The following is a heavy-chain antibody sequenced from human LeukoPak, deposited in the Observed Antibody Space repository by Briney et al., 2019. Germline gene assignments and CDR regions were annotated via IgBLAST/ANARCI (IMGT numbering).Heavy chain of an antibody. Sequence: PSETLSLTCAVSGGSFSGYYWTWIRQPPGKGLEWIGEINHSRSANYNPSLKSRVTISLDTSKNQFSLKLSSVTVADTAVYYCARGQGTVTTHWGQGTLVTVSS. CDR3: ARGQGTVTTH. CDR1: GGSFSGYY. V-gene: IGHV4-34*01. J-gene: IGHJ4*02. CDR2: INHSRSA. D-gene: IGHD4-17*01.